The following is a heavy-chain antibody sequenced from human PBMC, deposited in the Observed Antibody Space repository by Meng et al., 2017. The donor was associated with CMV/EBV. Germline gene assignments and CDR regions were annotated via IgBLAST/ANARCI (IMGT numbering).Heavy chain of an antibody. CDR3: ARDKQGVDGYCSSTSCLRDYYGMDV. J-gene: IGHJ6*02. Sequence: GESLKISCAASGFTFSSYSMNWVRQAPGKGLEWVSSISSSSSYIYYADSVKGRFTISRDNAKNSLYLQMNSLSAEDTAVYYCARDKQGVDGYCSSTSCLRDYYGMDVWGQGTTVTVSS. D-gene: IGHD2-2*03. CDR1: GFTFSSYS. V-gene: IGHV3-21*01. CDR2: ISSSSSYI.